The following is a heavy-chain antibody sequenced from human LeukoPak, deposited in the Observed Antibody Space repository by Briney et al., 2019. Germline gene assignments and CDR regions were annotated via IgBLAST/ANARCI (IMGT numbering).Heavy chain of an antibody. CDR2: IIPIFGTA. Sequence: ASVKVSCKASGGTFSSYAISWVRQAPGQGLEWMGRIIPIFGTANYAQKFQGRVTITTDESTSTAYMELSSLRSEDTAEYYCAREFHDILTGYPYFDYWGQGTLVTVSS. J-gene: IGHJ4*02. V-gene: IGHV1-69*05. CDR1: GGTFSSYA. D-gene: IGHD3-9*01. CDR3: AREFHDILTGYPYFDY.